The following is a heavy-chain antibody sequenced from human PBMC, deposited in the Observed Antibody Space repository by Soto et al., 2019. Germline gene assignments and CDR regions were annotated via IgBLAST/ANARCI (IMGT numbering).Heavy chain of an antibody. V-gene: IGHV5-51*01. J-gene: IGHJ4*02. Sequence: GESLKISCKGSGYSFTSYWIGWVRQMPGKGLEWMGIIYPGDSDTRYSPSFQGQVTISADKSISTAYLQWSSLKASDTAMYYCVRHRYLARYCSSTSCFELDYWGQGTLVTVSS. CDR2: IYPGDSDT. D-gene: IGHD2-2*01. CDR3: VRHRYLARYCSSTSCFELDY. CDR1: GYSFTSYW.